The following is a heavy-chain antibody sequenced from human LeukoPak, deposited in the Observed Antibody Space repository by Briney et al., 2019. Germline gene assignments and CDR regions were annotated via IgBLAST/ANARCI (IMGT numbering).Heavy chain of an antibody. CDR1: GGSISSGSYY. CDR2: IYTSGST. Sequence: SQTLSLTCTVSGGSISSGSYYWRWIRQPAGKGLEWIGGIYTSGSTTYTPSLKSRVTISVDTSKNPFSLKLSSVTAADTAVYYCASGYYYDSSGYYNLDIWGQGTMVTVSS. J-gene: IGHJ3*02. CDR3: ASGYYYDSSGYYNLDI. D-gene: IGHD3-22*01. V-gene: IGHV4-61*02.